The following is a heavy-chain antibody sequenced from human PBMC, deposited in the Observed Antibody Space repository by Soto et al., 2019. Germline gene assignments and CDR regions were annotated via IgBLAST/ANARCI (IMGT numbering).Heavy chain of an antibody. V-gene: IGHV5-10-1*01. CDR3: ARRADSSARYYYYYGMDV. CDR2: IDPSDSYT. Sequence: PGESLKISCKGSVYSFTSYWISWVRQMPGKGLEWMGRIDPSDSYTNYSPSFQCHVTISADKSISTAYLQWSSLKASDTAMYYCARRADSSARYYYYYGMDVWGQGTTVPVSS. CDR1: VYSFTSYW. J-gene: IGHJ6*02. D-gene: IGHD3-22*01.